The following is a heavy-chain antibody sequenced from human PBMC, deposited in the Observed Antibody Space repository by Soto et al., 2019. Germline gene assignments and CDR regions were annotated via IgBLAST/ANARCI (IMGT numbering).Heavy chain of an antibody. J-gene: IGHJ6*02. CDR3: ARGDYDSRSFVRYYYYGMDV. CDR2: IIPIFGTA. V-gene: IGHV1-69*01. CDR1: GGTFSSYA. D-gene: IGHD3-22*01. Sequence: QVQLVQSGAEVKKPGSSVKVSCKASGGTFSSYAISWVRQAPGQGLEWMGGIIPIFGTANYAQKFQGRVTITADETTSTAHMELRSLRSEDTAVYYCARGDYDSRSFVRYYYYGMDVWGQGTTVTVSS.